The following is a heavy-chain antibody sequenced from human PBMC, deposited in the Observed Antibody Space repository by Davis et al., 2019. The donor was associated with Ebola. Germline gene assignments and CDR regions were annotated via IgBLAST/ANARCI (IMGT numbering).Heavy chain of an antibody. J-gene: IGHJ6*02. CDR1: GGSFSGYY. CDR2: INHSGST. Sequence: GSLRLSCAVYGGSFSGYYWSWIRQPPGKGLEWIGEINHSGSTNYNPSLKSRVTISVDTSKNQFSLKLSSVTAADTAVYYCARRPLLWFGELGMDVWGQGTTVTVSS. D-gene: IGHD3-10*01. CDR3: ARRPLLWFGELGMDV. V-gene: IGHV4-34*01.